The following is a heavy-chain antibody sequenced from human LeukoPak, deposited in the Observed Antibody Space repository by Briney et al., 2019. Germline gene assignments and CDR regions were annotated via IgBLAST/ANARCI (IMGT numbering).Heavy chain of an antibody. V-gene: IGHV3-23*01. CDR1: GFTFSNYA. J-gene: IGHJ4*02. Sequence: TGGSLRLSCAASGFTFSNYAMSWVRQAPGKGLEWVSAISGSGGSTYYADSVKGRFTISRDNSKNTLYLQMNSLRAEDTAVYYCAKAPPYYYDSSGDPFDYWGQGTLVTVSS. D-gene: IGHD3-22*01. CDR2: ISGSGGST. CDR3: AKAPPYYYDSSGDPFDY.